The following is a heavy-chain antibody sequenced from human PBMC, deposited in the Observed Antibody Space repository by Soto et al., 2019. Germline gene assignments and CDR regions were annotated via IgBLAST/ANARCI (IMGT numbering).Heavy chain of an antibody. CDR1: GYTFTSYY. V-gene: IGHV1-46*01. Sequence: VNVSCKASGYTFTSYYMHWVRQAPRQGLEWMGIINPSCGSTSYAQKFQGRVTMTRETSTSTVYMELSSLRSEDTAVYYCARVGKPGGRYDILPGSYGTEVLGQCTTVNDSS. D-gene: IGHD3-9*01. J-gene: IGHJ6*02. CDR2: INPSCGST. CDR3: ARVGKPGGRYDILPGSYGTEV.